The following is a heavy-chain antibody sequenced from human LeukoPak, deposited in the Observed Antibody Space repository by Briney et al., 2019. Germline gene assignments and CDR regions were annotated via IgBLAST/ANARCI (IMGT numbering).Heavy chain of an antibody. Sequence: SETLSLTCTVSGGSMSSYYWGWIRQPPGKGLEWIGYVYNSGSTNYNPSLKSRVTISIDTSKNQFSLKLNSVTAADTAVYYCARGGEDGYPFDYWGQGTLVTVSS. J-gene: IGHJ4*02. CDR3: ARGGEDGYPFDY. CDR2: VYNSGST. CDR1: GGSMSSYY. V-gene: IGHV4-59*01. D-gene: IGHD5-24*01.